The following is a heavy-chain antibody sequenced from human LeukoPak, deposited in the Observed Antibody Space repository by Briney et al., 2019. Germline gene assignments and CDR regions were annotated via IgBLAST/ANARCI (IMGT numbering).Heavy chain of an antibody. CDR1: GYTFTGYY. J-gene: IGHJ4*02. CDR2: INPNSGGT. V-gene: IGHV1-2*02. Sequence: ASVKVSCKASGYTFTGYYMHWVRQAPGQGLEWMGWINPNSGGTNYAQKFQGRVTMTRDTSISTAYMELSGLRSDDTAVYYCARDLVGAIEGLDYWGQGTLVTVSS. CDR3: ARDLVGAIEGLDY. D-gene: IGHD1-26*01.